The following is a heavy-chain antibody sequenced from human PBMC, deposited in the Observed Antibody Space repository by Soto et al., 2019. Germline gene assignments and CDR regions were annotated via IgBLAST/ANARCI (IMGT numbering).Heavy chain of an antibody. J-gene: IGHJ3*02. CDR3: AKRLGRYNWNYAVGDAFDI. CDR2: ISGSGGST. D-gene: IGHD1-7*01. V-gene: IGHV3-23*01. CDR1: GFTFSSYA. Sequence: GGSLRLSCAASGFTFSSYAMSWVRQAPGKGLEWVSAISGSGGSTYYADSVKGRFTISRDNSKNTLYLQMNSLRAEDTAVYYCAKRLGRYNWNYAVGDAFDIWGQGTMVTVSS.